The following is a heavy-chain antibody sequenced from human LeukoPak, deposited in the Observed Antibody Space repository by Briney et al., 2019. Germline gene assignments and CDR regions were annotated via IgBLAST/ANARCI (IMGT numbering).Heavy chain of an antibody. V-gene: IGHV3-74*01. CDR2: INSDESST. CDR1: GFTFSTYW. J-gene: IGHJ4*02. D-gene: IGHD3-3*01. Sequence: TGGSLRLSCAASGFTFSTYWMHWVRQAPWKGLVWVSRINSDESSTDYVDPVKGRFTISRDNAKNTLYLQMNNLRAEDTAVYYCVRGRYYFDYWGQGTLVTVSS. CDR3: VRGRYYFDY.